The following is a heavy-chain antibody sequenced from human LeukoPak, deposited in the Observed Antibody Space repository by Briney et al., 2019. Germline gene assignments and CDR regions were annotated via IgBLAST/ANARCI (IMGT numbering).Heavy chain of an antibody. Sequence: GGSLRLSCAASGFSFSSYGMHWVRQAPGKGLEWVAVISYDGSNKYYADSVKGRFTISRGNSKNTLYLQMNSLRAEDTAVYYCAKGTTLFSYYYGMDVWGQGTTVTVSS. CDR3: AKGTTLFSYYYGMDV. CDR1: GFSFSSYG. D-gene: IGHD2/OR15-2a*01. V-gene: IGHV3-30*18. CDR2: ISYDGSNK. J-gene: IGHJ6*02.